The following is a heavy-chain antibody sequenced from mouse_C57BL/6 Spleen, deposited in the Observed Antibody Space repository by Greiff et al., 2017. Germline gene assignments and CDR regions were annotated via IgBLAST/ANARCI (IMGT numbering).Heavy chain of an antibody. D-gene: IGHD2-4*01. CDR2: IYPRSGGT. V-gene: IGHV1-81*01. J-gene: IGHJ2*01. CDR3: ARPYDYDGGFDY. CDR1: GYTFTSYG. Sequence: VQLQESGAELVRPGASVKLSCKASGYTFTSYGISWVKQRTGQGLEWIGEIYPRSGGTSYNEKFKGKATLTADKSSSTAYMELRSLTSEDSAVYFCARPYDYDGGFDYWGQGTTLTVSS.